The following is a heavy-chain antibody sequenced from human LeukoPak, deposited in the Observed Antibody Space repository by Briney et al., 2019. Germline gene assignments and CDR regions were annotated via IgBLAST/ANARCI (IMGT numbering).Heavy chain of an antibody. Sequence: SETLSLTCTVSGGSISSFYWSWIRQPPGKGLEWIGYIYYSGSTNYNPSLKSRVTISVDTSKNQFSLELTSVTAADTAVYYCARRIAAAGPFDYWGQGTLVTVSS. CDR2: IYYSGST. D-gene: IGHD6-13*01. V-gene: IGHV4-59*01. J-gene: IGHJ4*02. CDR1: GGSISSFY. CDR3: ARRIAAAGPFDY.